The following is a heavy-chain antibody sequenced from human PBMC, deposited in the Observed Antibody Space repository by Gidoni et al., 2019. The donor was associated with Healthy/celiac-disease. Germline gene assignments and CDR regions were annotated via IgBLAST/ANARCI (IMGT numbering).Heavy chain of an antibody. J-gene: IGHJ5*02. D-gene: IGHD1-1*01. V-gene: IGHV1-8*01. Sequence: QVQLEKDGGEQQKPGASEKVSCKDAGATVTSSENNSERQATGQGLEGMGWMNPYIGNTCYAQKFQGSVTITRTSSISTAYMELSSLRSEDTAVYYCARRRVLGNHWCDPWGHGTLVTVS. CDR2: MNPYIGNT. CDR3: ARRRVLGNHWCDP. CDR1: GATVTSSE.